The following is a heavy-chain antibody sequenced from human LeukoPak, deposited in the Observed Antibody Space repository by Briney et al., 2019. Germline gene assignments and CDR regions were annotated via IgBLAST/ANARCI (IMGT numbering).Heavy chain of an antibody. CDR3: ARGKATMIVVVIPDAFDI. J-gene: IGHJ3*02. CDR2: IYHSGST. V-gene: IGHV4-38-2*01. D-gene: IGHD3-22*01. Sequence: GSLRLSCAASGFTFSSYAMSWVRQAPGKGLEWIGSIYHSGSTYYNPSLKSRVTISVDTSKNQFSLKLSSVTAADTAVYYCARGKATMIVVVIPDAFDIWGQGTMVTVSS. CDR1: GFTFSSYA.